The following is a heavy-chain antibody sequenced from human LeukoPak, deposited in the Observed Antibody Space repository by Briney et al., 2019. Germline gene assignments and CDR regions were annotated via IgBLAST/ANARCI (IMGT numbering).Heavy chain of an antibody. Sequence: ASVKVSCKASGYTFTSYYMHWVRQAPGQGLEWMGIINPSGGSTSYAQKFQGRITLTRDTSTSTVYMELSSLRSEDTAVYYCAREVSGSYFDYWGQGTLVTVSS. CDR3: AREVSGSYFDY. J-gene: IGHJ4*02. CDR2: INPSGGST. CDR1: GYTFTSYY. V-gene: IGHV1-46*01. D-gene: IGHD1-26*01.